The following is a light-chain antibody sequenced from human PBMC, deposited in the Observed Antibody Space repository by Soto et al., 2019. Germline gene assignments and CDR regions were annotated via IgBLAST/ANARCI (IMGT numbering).Light chain of an antibody. V-gene: IGLV2-23*03. Sequence: QSALTQPASVSGSPGQSITISCTGTSSDVGAYNLVSWYQHHPGKAPKLLIFEGSKRPSGVSNRLSGSKSGNTASLTISGLQAEDEADYHCCSYGGFSTFVIFGGGTKLTVL. CDR2: EGS. CDR1: SSDVGAYNL. J-gene: IGLJ2*01. CDR3: CSYGGFSTFVI.